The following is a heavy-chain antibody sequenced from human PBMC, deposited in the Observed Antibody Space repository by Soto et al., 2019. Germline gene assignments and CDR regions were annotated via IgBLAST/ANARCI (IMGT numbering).Heavy chain of an antibody. J-gene: IGHJ4*02. Sequence: ASVKVSCKASGGTFSSYAISWVRQAPGQGLEWMGGIIPIFGTANYAQKFQGRVTITADESTSTAYMELSSLRSEDTAVYYCAGIAVAGTDYWGQGTLVTVSS. CDR3: AGIAVAGTDY. D-gene: IGHD6-19*01. CDR1: GGTFSSYA. CDR2: IIPIFGTA. V-gene: IGHV1-69*13.